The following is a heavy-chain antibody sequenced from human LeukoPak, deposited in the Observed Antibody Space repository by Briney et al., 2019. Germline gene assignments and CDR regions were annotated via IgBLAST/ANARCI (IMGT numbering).Heavy chain of an antibody. V-gene: IGHV3-48*03. CDR3: ARGGTRYYDILTGYYLITHYFDY. CDR1: GFTFSSYE. J-gene: IGHJ4*02. Sequence: PGGSLRLSCAASGFTFSSYEMNWVRQAPGKGLEWVSYISSSGSTIYYADSVKGRFTISRDNAKNSLYLQMNSLRAEDTAVYYCARGGTRYYDILTGYYLITHYFDYWGQGTLVTVSS. D-gene: IGHD3-9*01. CDR2: ISSSGSTI.